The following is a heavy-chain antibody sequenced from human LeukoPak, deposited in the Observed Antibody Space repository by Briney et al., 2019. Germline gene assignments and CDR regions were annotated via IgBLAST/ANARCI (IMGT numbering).Heavy chain of an antibody. Sequence: PAETLSLTCTVSGGSMSSYYWSWIRQPPGKGLEWIGYIYYSGSTNYNPSLKSRVTISVDTSKNQFSLKLSSVTAADTAVYYFARDSSCYFIHYWGQGTLVTVSS. J-gene: IGHJ4*02. V-gene: IGHV4-59*01. CDR2: IYYSGST. CDR1: GGSMSSYY. CDR3: ARDSSCYFIHY. D-gene: IGHD3-22*01.